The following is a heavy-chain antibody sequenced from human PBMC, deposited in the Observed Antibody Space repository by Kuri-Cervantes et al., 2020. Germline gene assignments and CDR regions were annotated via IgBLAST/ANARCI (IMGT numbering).Heavy chain of an antibody. CDR3: ARVGSSGWYAGY. CDR1: GSSFSSYY. CDR2: ISYSGST. V-gene: IGHV4-59*01. J-gene: IGHJ4*02. Sequence: SETLSLTCTVSGSSFSSYYWSWIRQPPGKGLEWIGYISYSGSTNYNPSLKSRVIISVDTSKNQFSLKLSSVTAADTAVYYCARVGSSGWYAGYWGQGTLVTVSS. D-gene: IGHD6-19*01.